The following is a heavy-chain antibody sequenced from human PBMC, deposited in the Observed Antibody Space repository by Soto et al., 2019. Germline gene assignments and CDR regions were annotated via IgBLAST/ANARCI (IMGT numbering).Heavy chain of an antibody. CDR2: ISYDESNK. D-gene: IGHD5-12*01. CDR1: GFTFGTYA. V-gene: IGHV3-30-3*01. Sequence: QVYLVESGGDVVQPGRSLRLSCEASGFTFGTYAMHWVRRAPGRGLGWVALISYDESNKYYAHSVKGRFTISRDNSKNTLYLQMHSLRPEDTAVYYCVRQGTSYSNPLDYWGQGTLVTVSS. J-gene: IGHJ4*02. CDR3: VRQGTSYSNPLDY.